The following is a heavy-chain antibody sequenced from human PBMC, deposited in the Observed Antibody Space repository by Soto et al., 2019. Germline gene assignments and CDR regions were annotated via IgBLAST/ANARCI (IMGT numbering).Heavy chain of an antibody. D-gene: IGHD3-3*01. J-gene: IGHJ6*02. Sequence: QVQLVQSGGEVKRPGASMKVSCQASGYSFSSYGVSWVRQAPGQGLQWLGWVSADSGKTKYAQILQGRLTLTTDTSTNTAYMELRSLTSDDTAMYYCARDSPYYDFWGGVMESYSYNMDVWGQGTTVIVSS. CDR2: VSADSGKT. CDR1: GYSFSSYG. V-gene: IGHV1-18*01. CDR3: ARDSPYYDFWGGVMESYSYNMDV.